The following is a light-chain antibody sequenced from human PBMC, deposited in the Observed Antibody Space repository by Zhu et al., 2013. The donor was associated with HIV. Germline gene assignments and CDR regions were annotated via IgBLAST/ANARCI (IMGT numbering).Light chain of an antibody. J-gene: IGKJ2*01. CDR2: GAT. V-gene: IGKV3-15*01. CDR3: QQYDTSTPMYT. Sequence: IMTQFPATLSVSPGNRATLSCRASESVRSKLAWYHQRPGQAPRLLIYGATTRATGVPSRFSGSGSGTDFTLTISGVEPEDFAKYYCQQYDTSTPMYTFGQGTNLEIK. CDR1: ESVRSK.